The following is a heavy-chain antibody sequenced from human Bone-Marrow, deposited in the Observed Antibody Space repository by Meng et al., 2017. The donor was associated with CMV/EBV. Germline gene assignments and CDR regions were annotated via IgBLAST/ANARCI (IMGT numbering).Heavy chain of an antibody. CDR2: TYYRSKWYN. V-gene: IGHV6-1*01. J-gene: IGHJ5*02. D-gene: IGHD6-13*01. Sequence: SGDSVSSISAAWNWIRQSPSRGLEWLGRTYYRSKWYNDYAVSVKSRITINPDTSKNQFSLQLNSVTPEDTAVYYCARGSWYAGWFDPWGQGTLVTVSS. CDR3: ARGSWYAGWFDP. CDR1: GDSVSSISAA.